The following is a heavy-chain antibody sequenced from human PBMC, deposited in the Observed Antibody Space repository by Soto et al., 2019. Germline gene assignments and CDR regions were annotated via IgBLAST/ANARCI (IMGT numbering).Heavy chain of an antibody. CDR3: ARSEGAEGVVWFDT. V-gene: IGHV3-23*01. Sequence: EVQLLESGGDLVQPGGSLRVSCVASGFSFSNYAMSWVRQAPGKGLEWVAGIRGSGTETHYADSVKGRFTISRDNSKNPRYLEFNSLHVGDTAVYYCARSEGAEGVVWFDTWGQGTLVTVSS. CDR2: IRGSGTET. J-gene: IGHJ5*02. CDR1: GFSFSNYA. D-gene: IGHD1-26*01.